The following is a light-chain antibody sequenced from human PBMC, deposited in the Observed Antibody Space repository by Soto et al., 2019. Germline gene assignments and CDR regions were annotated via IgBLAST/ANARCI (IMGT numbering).Light chain of an antibody. J-gene: IGLJ1*01. Sequence: QSALTQPASVSGSPGQSITISCTGTSSDVGSYNLVSWYQQHPGKAPKLMIYEVSKRPSGVSNRFSGSKSGNTASLTISGLQAEDEADYYCCSYAGTHPYVFGTGTKVTFL. CDR1: SSDVGSYNL. CDR2: EVS. V-gene: IGLV2-23*02. CDR3: CSYAGTHPYV.